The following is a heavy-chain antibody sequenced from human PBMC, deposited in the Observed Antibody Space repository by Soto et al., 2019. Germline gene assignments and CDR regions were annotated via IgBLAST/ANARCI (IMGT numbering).Heavy chain of an antibody. J-gene: IGHJ4*02. D-gene: IGHD2-2*03. Sequence: EVQLLESGGGLVQPGGSLRLSCAASGFTFSSYAMSWVRQAPGKGLEWVSAISCSGGSTYYADSVKGRFTISRDNSMNTLDLQMNSLRAEDTAVYYCAKEGGYCSSTSCYGRVYYCGQGTLVTVSS. CDR1: GFTFSSYA. V-gene: IGHV3-23*01. CDR3: AKEGGYCSSTSCYGRVYY. CDR2: ISCSGGST.